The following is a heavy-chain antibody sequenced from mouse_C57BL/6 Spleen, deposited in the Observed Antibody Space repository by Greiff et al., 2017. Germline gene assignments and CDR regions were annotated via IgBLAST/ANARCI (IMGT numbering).Heavy chain of an antibody. D-gene: IGHD3-2*02. CDR3: ARRSAQAGDYNAMDY. CDR2: IYPSDSET. J-gene: IGHJ4*01. V-gene: IGHV1-61*01. CDR1: GYTFTSYW. Sequence: QVQLQQPGAELVRPGSSVKLSCKASGYTFTSYWMDWVKQRPGQGLEWIGNIYPSDSETHYNQKFKDKATLTVDKSSSTAYMQLSSLTSEDSAVYYCARRSAQAGDYNAMDYWGQGTSVTVSS.